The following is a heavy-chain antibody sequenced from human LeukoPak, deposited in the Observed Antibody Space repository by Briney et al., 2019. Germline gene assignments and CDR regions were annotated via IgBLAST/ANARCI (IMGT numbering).Heavy chain of an antibody. D-gene: IGHD3-10*01. V-gene: IGHV3-23*01. CDR2: ISGSGGST. CDR3: AKLGDTMVRGVPDWYFDL. CDR1: GFTFSSYA. J-gene: IGHJ2*01. Sequence: GGSLRLSCAASGFTFSSYAMSWVRQAPGKGLEWVSAISGSGGSTYYADSVKGRFTLARDNSKNTLYLQMNSLRAEDTAVYYCAKLGDTMVRGVPDWYFDLWGRGTLVTVSS.